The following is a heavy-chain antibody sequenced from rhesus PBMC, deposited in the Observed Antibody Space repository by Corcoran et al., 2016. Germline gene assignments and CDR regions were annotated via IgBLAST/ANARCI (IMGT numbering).Heavy chain of an antibody. CDR1: GGSINGYC. J-gene: IGHJ4*01. V-gene: IGHV4-165*01. CDR2: IGGSSGST. D-gene: IGHD3-9*01. Sequence: QVQLQESGPGVVKPSATLPLTCAVLGGSINGYCGGGIRQPPGQGLEWIGDIGGSSGSTYYNPSLKSRVTISTDTSKNQFSLKLSSVTAADTAVYYCARSGYEDDYWPIYFDYWGQGVLVTVSS. CDR3: ARSGYEDDYWPIYFDY.